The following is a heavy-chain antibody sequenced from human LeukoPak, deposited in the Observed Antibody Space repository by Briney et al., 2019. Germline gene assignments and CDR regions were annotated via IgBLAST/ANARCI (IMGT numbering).Heavy chain of an antibody. CDR3: ASFYGSGSYYRPRPGGGYFDY. D-gene: IGHD3-10*01. Sequence: GGSLRLSCTASGFAFSNYAMSWVRQAPGKGLEWFSAITDAGRSTYYADSVKGRFTISRDNSKNTLSLQMNSLRAEDTAVYYCASFYGSGSYYRPRPGGGYFDYWGQGTLVTVSS. V-gene: IGHV3-23*01. J-gene: IGHJ4*02. CDR1: GFAFSNYA. CDR2: ITDAGRST.